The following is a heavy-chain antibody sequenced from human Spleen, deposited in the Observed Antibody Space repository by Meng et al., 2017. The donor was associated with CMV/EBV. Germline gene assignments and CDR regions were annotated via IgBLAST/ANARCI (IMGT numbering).Heavy chain of an antibody. CDR2: IYTCGST. CDR3: ATGSGDFDH. Sequence: QVRLQGWGPGLVKRSETLSLTCSVSGGSISSFYWSWIRQPAGKGLEWIGRIYTCGSTIYNPSLKSRVTMSVDTSKNQISLRLRSVTAADTAVYYCATGSGDFDHWGQGTLVTVSS. V-gene: IGHV4-4*07. CDR1: GGSISSFY. J-gene: IGHJ4*02. D-gene: IGHD1-26*01.